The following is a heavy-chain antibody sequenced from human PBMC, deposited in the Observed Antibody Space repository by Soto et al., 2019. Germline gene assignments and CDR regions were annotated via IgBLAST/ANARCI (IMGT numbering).Heavy chain of an antibody. CDR3: ARKVRDYNFDY. CDR1: GYTCTGYY. J-gene: IGHJ4*02. Sequence: ASVKVSCKASGYTCTGYYMHWVRQAPGQWLEWMGWINPDSGGTKYEQKFQGRVTMTRDTSISTAYMELSSLRSDDTAFYYCARKVRDYNFDYWGQGALVTVSS. D-gene: IGHD4-17*01. CDR2: INPDSGGT. V-gene: IGHV1-2*02.